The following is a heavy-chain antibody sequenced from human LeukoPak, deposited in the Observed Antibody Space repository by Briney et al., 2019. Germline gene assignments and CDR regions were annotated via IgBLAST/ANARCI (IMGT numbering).Heavy chain of an antibody. V-gene: IGHV4-59*12. CDR3: ARIGTYNWFDP. CDR1: DGSMSSYY. Sequence: SETLSLTCTVSDGSMSSYYWSWIRQPPGKGLQWIGYIYYSGTTNYNPSLKSRVTISVDTSKNQFSLKLRSVTAADTAVYYCARIGTYNWFDPWGQGTLVIVSS. CDR2: IYYSGTT. J-gene: IGHJ5*02.